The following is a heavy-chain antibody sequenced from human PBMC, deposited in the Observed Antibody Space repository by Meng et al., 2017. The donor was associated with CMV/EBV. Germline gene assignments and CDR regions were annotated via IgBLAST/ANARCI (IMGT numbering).Heavy chain of an antibody. CDR3: ASGPERWYQPRRNWFDP. Sequence: SVKVSCKASGGTFSSHAISWVRQAPGQGLEWMGGIIPIFGTANYAQKFQGRVTITTDESTSTAYMELSSLRSEDTAVYYCASGPERWYQPRRNWFDPWGQGTLVTVSS. D-gene: IGHD2-2*01. CDR2: IIPIFGTA. J-gene: IGHJ5*02. V-gene: IGHV1-69*05. CDR1: GGTFSSHA.